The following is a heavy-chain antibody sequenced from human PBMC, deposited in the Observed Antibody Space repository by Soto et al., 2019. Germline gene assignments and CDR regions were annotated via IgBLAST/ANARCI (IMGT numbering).Heavy chain of an antibody. CDR1: GDSVSNSRVA. V-gene: IGHV6-1*01. J-gene: IGHJ6*02. CDR2: TYYRSKWIH. CDR3: AGVVWFRGMDV. Sequence: TLSLTCDISGDSVSNSRVASKWIKQSPSRGLEWLGRTYYRSKWIHEYTISMESRITINPDTSKNQISLHIYSVTAEDTAVYYCAGVVWFRGMDVWGQGTPVTGSS. D-gene: IGHD3-16*01.